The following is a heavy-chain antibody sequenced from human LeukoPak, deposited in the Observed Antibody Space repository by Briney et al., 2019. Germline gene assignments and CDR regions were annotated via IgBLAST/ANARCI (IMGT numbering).Heavy chain of an antibody. D-gene: IGHD3-3*01. V-gene: IGHV1-69*13. J-gene: IGHJ4*02. CDR1: VGTFSSYA. Sequence: SVKVSCKASVGTFSSYAISWVRQAPGQGLEWMGGIIPIFGRANYAQKFQGRVTITADESTSTAYMELSRLRSEDTAVYYCARDSDDFWSGYYTPQFDYWGQGTLVTVSS. CDR3: ARDSDDFWSGYYTPQFDY. CDR2: IIPIFGRA.